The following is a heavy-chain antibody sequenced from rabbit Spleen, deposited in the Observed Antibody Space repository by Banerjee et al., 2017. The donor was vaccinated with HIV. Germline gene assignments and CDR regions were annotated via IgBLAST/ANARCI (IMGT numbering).Heavy chain of an antibody. CDR3: ARDGRNSNKCYFNL. CDR1: GFTISSSYW. CDR2: IDGGSSGST. Sequence: QEQVVESGGGLVKPGASLTLTCTASGFTISSSYWMCWVRQAPDKGLEWIACIDGGSSGSTYYASWAKGRFTISKTSSTTVTLQMTSLTAADTATYFCARDGRNSNKCYFNLWGQGTLVTVS. J-gene: IGHJ4*01. D-gene: IGHD4-1*01. V-gene: IGHV1S45*01.